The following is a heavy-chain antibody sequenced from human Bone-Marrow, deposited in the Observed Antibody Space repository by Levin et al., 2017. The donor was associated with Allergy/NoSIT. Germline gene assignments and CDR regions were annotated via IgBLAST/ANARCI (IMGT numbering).Heavy chain of an antibody. Sequence: PGGSLRLSCAVSGFTFSGYEMSWVRQAPGKGLEWISYINSGGSLIYYADSFKGRFTISRDNAKNSLFLEMNRLRAEDTAVYYCARGADNSGEYWFAFDIWGQGTMVTVSS. CDR2: INSGGSLI. CDR3: ARGADNSGEYWFAFDI. J-gene: IGHJ3*02. CDR1: GFTFSGYE. D-gene: IGHD6-19*01. V-gene: IGHV3-48*03.